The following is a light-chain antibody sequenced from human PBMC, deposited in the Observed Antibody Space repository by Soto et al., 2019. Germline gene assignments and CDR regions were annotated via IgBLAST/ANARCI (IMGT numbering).Light chain of an antibody. V-gene: IGKV1-5*01. CDR3: QHYNGYPYT. J-gene: IGKJ2*01. CDR1: QSIDNW. CDR2: DAS. Sequence: DIQMTQSPSPLSASIGDRVTITCRASQSIDNWLAWYQQKPGKAPQLLIYDASRVKTGVPSRFTASGSGTEFTLTITTLQADDSATYFCQHYNGYPYTFGPGTKVEIK.